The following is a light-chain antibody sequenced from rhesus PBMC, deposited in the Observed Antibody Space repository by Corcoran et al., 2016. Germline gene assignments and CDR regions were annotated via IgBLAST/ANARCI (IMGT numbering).Light chain of an antibody. CDR2: AAS. CDR3: QQHGNSPLA. Sequence: DIQMTQSPSSLSASVGDRVTITCQASQGISSWLAWYQQKPGKAPKLLIYAASSLQSGDTSRFSGSGSGTDFTLTISSLQPDDNATYYCQQHGNSPLAFGGGTKVEIK. J-gene: IGKJ4*01. CDR1: QGISSW. V-gene: IGKV1-19*01.